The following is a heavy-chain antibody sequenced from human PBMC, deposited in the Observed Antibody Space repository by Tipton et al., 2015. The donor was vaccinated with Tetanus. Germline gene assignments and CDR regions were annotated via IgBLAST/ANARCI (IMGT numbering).Heavy chain of an antibody. CDR1: GDFITSTSYY. CDR2: VENGGTA. D-gene: IGHD3-9*01. Sequence: TLSLTCTVSGDFITSTSYYWGWIRQAPGKGLEWIGAVENGGTAYYNPSLRSRVTISRDTSKNQVSLRLTSVTAADTAVYYCARRGGDFLTGYYDSWGQGTPVIVSS. J-gene: IGHJ4*02. CDR3: ARRGGDFLTGYYDS. V-gene: IGHV4-39*01.